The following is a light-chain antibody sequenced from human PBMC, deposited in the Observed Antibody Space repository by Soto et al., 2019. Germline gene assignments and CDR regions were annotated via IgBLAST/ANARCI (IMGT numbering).Light chain of an antibody. CDR3: QQYYNWPET. CDR2: GAS. J-gene: IGKJ1*01. V-gene: IGKV3-15*01. Sequence: EIVLTQSPATLSLSPGERATLSCRASQSVSSYLAWYQQKPGQAPRLIIYGASTRATGIPVRFSGGGSGTEFTLTISSLQSEDFAVYYCQQYYNWPETFGQGTKVDI. CDR1: QSVSSY.